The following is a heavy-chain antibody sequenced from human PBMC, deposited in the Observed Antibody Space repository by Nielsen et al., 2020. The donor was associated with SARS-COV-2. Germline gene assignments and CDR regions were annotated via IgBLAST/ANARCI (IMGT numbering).Heavy chain of an antibody. CDR1: GYSISSAYY. V-gene: IGHV4-38-2*02. CDR2: TYHSGTP. CDR3: ARRSSGGYSRRFFDF. D-gene: IGHD3-22*01. Sequence: SETLSLTCTVSGYSISSAYYWGWIRQTPGKGLEWIGSTYHSGTPYYNPSLQSRVSISVDTSKNQFSLNLRSVTAADTAVYYCARRSSGGYSRRFFDFWGQGNLVTVSS. J-gene: IGHJ4*02.